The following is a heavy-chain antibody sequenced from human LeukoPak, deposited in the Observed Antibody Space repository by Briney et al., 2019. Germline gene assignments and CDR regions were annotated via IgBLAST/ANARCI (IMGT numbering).Heavy chain of an antibody. CDR3: GRDVSGYDYVWGRGDY. V-gene: IGHV3-30*04. D-gene: IGHD3-16*01. Sequence: GGSLRLSCAASGFTFSSYAMSWVRQAPGKGLEWVAVVSYDGSNKYYADSVKGQFTISRDNSKNTLYLQMNSLRAEDTALYYCGRDVSGYDYVWGRGDYWGRGTLVTVSS. CDR2: VSYDGSNK. CDR1: GFTFSSYA. J-gene: IGHJ4*02.